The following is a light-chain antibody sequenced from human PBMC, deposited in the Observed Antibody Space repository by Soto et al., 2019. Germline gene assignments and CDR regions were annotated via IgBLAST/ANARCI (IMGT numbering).Light chain of an antibody. CDR3: SSYTTSRTRV. J-gene: IGLJ3*02. V-gene: IGLV2-14*01. CDR2: EVS. Sequence: QSVLTQPASVSGSPGQSITISCTGTSSDVGAYNYVSWCQQHPGKAPKLMIYEVSNRPSGVSNRFSGSKSGNTASLTISGLQAEDEADYYCSSYTTSRTRVFGGGTKLTVL. CDR1: SSDVGAYNY.